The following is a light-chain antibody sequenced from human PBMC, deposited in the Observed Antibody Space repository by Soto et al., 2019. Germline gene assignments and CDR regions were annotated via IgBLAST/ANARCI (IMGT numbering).Light chain of an antibody. CDR2: RDT. CDR3: QVWDSSTYV. V-gene: IGLV3-9*01. J-gene: IGLJ1*01. Sequence: SYELTQPLSVSVALGQTARITCGGNNIGSKNVHWYQQKPGQAPVLVIYRDTNRPSGIPERISGSNSGNTATLTISRAQVGDEADYYCQVWDSSTYVFGTGTKLTVL. CDR1: NIGSKN.